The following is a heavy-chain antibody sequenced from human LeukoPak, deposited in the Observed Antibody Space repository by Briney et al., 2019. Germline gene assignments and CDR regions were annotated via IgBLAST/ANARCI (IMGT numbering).Heavy chain of an antibody. Sequence: GGSLRLSCAASGFTFSNYWMSWVRQAPGKGLEWVANIKQDGDGKYYVDSVKGRFTISRDNAKKSLYLQMNSLRAEDTAVYYCAKDGGEYYDILTGYYPRLYYMDVWGKGTTVTISS. CDR2: IKQDGDGK. V-gene: IGHV3-7*03. CDR3: AKDGGEYYDILTGYYPRLYYMDV. CDR1: GFTFSNYW. D-gene: IGHD3-9*01. J-gene: IGHJ6*03.